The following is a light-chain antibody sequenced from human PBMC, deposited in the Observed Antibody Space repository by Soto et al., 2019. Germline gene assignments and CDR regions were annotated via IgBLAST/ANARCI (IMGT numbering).Light chain of an antibody. V-gene: IGKV3-20*01. CDR3: QQHDISPCT. J-gene: IGKJ1*01. CDR2: GAS. Sequence: DIVLTQSPATLSLSPGDRCTLSCRAIQVVGSSYLAWYQQKPVQAPRLLIYGASSRPTGIPDRFSGSGSGTHFTLTIISLQPEDFAAYYCQQHDISPCTFGQGTKLDIK. CDR1: QVVGSSY.